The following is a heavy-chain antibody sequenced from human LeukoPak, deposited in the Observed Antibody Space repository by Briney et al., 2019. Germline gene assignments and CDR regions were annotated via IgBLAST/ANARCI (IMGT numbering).Heavy chain of an antibody. CDR3: ARGPCTSCYYYYYYGMDV. D-gene: IGHD2-2*01. V-gene: IGHV4-34*01. CDR2: INHSGST. CDR1: GGSFSGYY. Sequence: SETLSLTCAVYGGSFSGYYWSWIRQPPGKGLEWIGEINHSGSTNHNPSLKSRVTISVDTSKNQFSLKLSSVTAADTAVYYCARGPCTSCYYYYYYGMDVWGQGTTVTVSS. J-gene: IGHJ6*02.